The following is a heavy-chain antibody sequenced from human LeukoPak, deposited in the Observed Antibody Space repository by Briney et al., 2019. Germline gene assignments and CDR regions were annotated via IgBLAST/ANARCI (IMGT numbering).Heavy chain of an antibody. Sequence: GRSLRLSCAASGFTFSSYGMHWVRQAPGKGLEWVAVISYDGSNKYYADSVKGRFTISRDNSKSTLDLQMNSLRVEDTAVYYCAKDRYSSSSTFTINPFDYWGQGILVTVSS. CDR1: GFTFSSYG. CDR3: AKDRYSSSSTFTINPFDY. J-gene: IGHJ4*02. CDR2: ISYDGSNK. D-gene: IGHD6-13*01. V-gene: IGHV3-30*18.